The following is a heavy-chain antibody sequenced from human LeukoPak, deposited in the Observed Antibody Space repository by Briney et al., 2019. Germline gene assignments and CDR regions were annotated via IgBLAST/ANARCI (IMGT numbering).Heavy chain of an antibody. V-gene: IGHV6-1*01. D-gene: IGHD1-1*01. J-gene: IGHJ4*02. CDR1: GDSVSSNLVT. CDR2: TYFRSKWNN. CDR3: ARVTSGIFHY. Sequence: SQTLSLTCAISGDSVSSNLVTWNWVRQSPSRGLEWLGRTYFRSKWNNDYAVSVIGRITINPDASKNLFSLQLNSVTPEDTAVHYCARVTSGIFHYWGQGTLVTVSS.